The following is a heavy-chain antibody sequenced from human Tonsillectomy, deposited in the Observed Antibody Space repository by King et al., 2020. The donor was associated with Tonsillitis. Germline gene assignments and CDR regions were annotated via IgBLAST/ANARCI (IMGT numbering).Heavy chain of an antibody. CDR3: GRKXXSGXXXXSPXWX. CDR1: GGSISSYY. Sequence: QLQESGPGLVKPSETLSLTCTVSGGSISSYYWSWIRQPAGKGLEWIGRIYPSGSTNYNPSLKSRVTVSIDTSKNQFSLKLSSVTAADTAVYYCGRKXXSGXXXXSPXWXWGQGXLVXVXS. J-gene: IGHJ4*02. V-gene: IGHV4-4*07. CDR2: IYPSGST.